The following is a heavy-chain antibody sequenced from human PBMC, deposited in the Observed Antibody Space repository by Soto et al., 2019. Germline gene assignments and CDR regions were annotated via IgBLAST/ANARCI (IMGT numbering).Heavy chain of an antibody. J-gene: IGHJ4*02. CDR1: GGSISTSSYH. V-gene: IGHV4-39*01. Sequence: PSETLSLTCTVSGGSISTSSYHWAWIRQPPGKGLEWIASIYYSGSTYYNPSLKSRATISVDTSKNQFSLKLTSVTAADTAVYYCARYSYGYYFDYWGQGTLVTSPQ. CDR3: ARYSYGYYFDY. D-gene: IGHD5-18*01. CDR2: IYYSGST.